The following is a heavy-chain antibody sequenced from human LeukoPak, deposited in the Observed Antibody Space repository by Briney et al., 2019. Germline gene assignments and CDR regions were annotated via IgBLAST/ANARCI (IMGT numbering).Heavy chain of an antibody. Sequence: PSETLSLTCTVSGGSISSYYWSWIRQPPGKGLEWIGYIYYSGSTNYNPSLKSRVTISVDTSKNQFSLKLSSVTAADTAVYYCARAAGMTTVTRIDYWGQGTLVTVSS. CDR3: ARAAGMTTVTRIDY. CDR2: IYYSGST. V-gene: IGHV4-59*01. CDR1: GGSISSYY. J-gene: IGHJ4*02. D-gene: IGHD4-11*01.